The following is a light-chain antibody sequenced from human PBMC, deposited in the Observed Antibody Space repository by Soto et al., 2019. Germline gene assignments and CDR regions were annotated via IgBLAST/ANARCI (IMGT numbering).Light chain of an antibody. CDR2: EAF. Sequence: DIQMTQSPSSLSASVGDRVSITCQASHDINYYLNWYQQKPGTAPKLLIYEAFNLQAGVTPRFSGGGSGTSFVLIISNLQPEDIATYYCQQYYDDLRTFGGGTKVEI. CDR1: HDINYY. CDR3: QQYYDDLRT. J-gene: IGKJ4*01. V-gene: IGKV1-33*01.